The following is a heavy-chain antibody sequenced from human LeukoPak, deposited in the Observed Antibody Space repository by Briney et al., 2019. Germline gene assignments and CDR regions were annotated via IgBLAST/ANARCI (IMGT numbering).Heavy chain of an antibody. CDR3: ARDPPWQRPLASGLDYGDYYWGAYFDY. CDR2: IIPIFGTA. D-gene: IGHD4-17*01. J-gene: IGHJ4*02. CDR1: GGTFSSYA. Sequence: SVKVSCKASGGTFSSYAISWVRQAPGQGLEWMGGIIPIFGTANYAQKFQGRVTITTDESTSTAYMELSSLRSEDTALYYCARDPPWQRPLASGLDYGDYYWGAYFDYWGQGTLVTVSS. V-gene: IGHV1-69*05.